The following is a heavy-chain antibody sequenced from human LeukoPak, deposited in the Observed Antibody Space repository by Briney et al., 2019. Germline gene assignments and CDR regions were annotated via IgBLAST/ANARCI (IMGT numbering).Heavy chain of an antibody. CDR2: ISSSGDII. J-gene: IGHJ3*02. CDR1: GFTFSSYT. Sequence: GGSLRLSCAASGFTFSSYTMNWVRQAPGNGLEWVSYISSSGDIISYADSVKGRFTISRDNAKNSLYLQMNSLRAEDTSVYYCARGLRDSSGYGAFDIWGQGTMVTVSS. CDR3: ARGLRDSSGYGAFDI. D-gene: IGHD3-22*01. V-gene: IGHV3-48*04.